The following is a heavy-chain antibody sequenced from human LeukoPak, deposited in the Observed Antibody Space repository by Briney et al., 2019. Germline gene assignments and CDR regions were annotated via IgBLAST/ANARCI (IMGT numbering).Heavy chain of an antibody. Sequence: GGSLRLSCAASGFTFSSYAMSWVRQAPGKGLEWVSAISGSGGSTYYADSVKGRFTISRDNSKNTLYLQMNSLRAEATAVYYCAKGPDTYCSSTGCYHTYWGQGTLVTVSS. J-gene: IGHJ4*02. CDR3: AKGPDTYCSSTGCYHTY. CDR1: GFTFSSYA. CDR2: ISGSGGST. D-gene: IGHD2-2*01. V-gene: IGHV3-23*01.